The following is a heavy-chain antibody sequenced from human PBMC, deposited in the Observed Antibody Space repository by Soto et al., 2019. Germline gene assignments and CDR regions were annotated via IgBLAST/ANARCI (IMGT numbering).Heavy chain of an antibody. CDR2: INAGNGNT. CDR3: AREHVGHIVLDY. V-gene: IGHV1-3*01. Sequence: ASVKVSCKASGYTFTSYAMHWVRQAPGQRLEWMGWINAGNGNTKYSQKFQGRVTITRDTSASTAYMELSSLRSEDTAVYYCAREHVGHIVLDYWGQGTLVTVSS. J-gene: IGHJ4*02. D-gene: IGHD6-6*01. CDR1: GYTFTSYA.